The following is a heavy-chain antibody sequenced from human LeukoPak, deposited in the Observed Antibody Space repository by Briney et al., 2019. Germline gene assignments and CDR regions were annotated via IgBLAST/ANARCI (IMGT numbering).Heavy chain of an antibody. J-gene: IGHJ4*02. D-gene: IGHD6-6*01. V-gene: IGHV3-7*01. CDR3: SNGIYSSSY. Sequence: GGSLRLSCATSGFTFTRYWMSWIRQAPGKRLEWVANIKQDGSQQYYLDSVEGRFTISRDNAKNSLYLQMNNLRAEDTAVYYCSNGIYSSSYWGQGTLVTVSS. CDR1: GFTFTRYW. CDR2: IKQDGSQQ.